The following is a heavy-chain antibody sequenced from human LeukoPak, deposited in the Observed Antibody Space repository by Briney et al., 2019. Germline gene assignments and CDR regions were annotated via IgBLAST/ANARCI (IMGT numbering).Heavy chain of an antibody. J-gene: IGHJ4*02. CDR1: GFTFSTYN. D-gene: IGHD3-16*01. CDR3: ASGRLGY. Sequence: GGSLRLSCAASGFTFSTYNMNWVRQVPGKGLEWVSSITGSSTYIYYADSVKGRFTISRDNAKNSVYLQMNSLRAEDTAVYYCASGRLGYWGQGTLVTVSS. CDR2: ITGSSTYI. V-gene: IGHV3-21*01.